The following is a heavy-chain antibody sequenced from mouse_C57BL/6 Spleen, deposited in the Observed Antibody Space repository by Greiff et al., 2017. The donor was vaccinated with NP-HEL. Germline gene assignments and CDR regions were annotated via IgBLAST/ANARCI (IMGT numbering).Heavy chain of an antibody. V-gene: IGHV2-5*01. CDR3: AKKRGYYGSIYAMDY. D-gene: IGHD1-1*01. CDR1: GFSLTSYG. Sequence: QVQLQQSGPGLVQPSQSLSITCTVSGFSLTSYGVHWVRQSPGKGLEWLGVIWRGGSTDYNAAFMSRLSITKDNSKSKVFFKMNSLQADDTAIYYCAKKRGYYGSIYAMDYWGQGTSVTVSS. CDR2: IWRGGST. J-gene: IGHJ4*01.